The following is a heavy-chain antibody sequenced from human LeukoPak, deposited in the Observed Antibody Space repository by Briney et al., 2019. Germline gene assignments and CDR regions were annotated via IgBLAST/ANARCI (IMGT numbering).Heavy chain of an antibody. D-gene: IGHD6-19*01. CDR3: ARSLKGWYSYYFDY. CDR2: IYYSGST. V-gene: IGHV4-30-4*01. CDR1: GGSISSGDYY. J-gene: IGHJ4*02. Sequence: PSQTLSLTCTVSGGSISSGDYYWSWIRQPPGTGLEWIGYIYYSGSTYYNLSLKSRVTISVDTSKNQFSLKLSSVTAADTAVYYCARSLKGWYSYYFDYWGQGTLVTVSS.